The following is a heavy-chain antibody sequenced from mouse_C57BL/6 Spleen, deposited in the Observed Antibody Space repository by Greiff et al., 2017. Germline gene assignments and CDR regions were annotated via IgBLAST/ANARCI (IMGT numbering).Heavy chain of an antibody. D-gene: IGHD1-1*01. CDR3: APQYYGSSYWYFDV. J-gene: IGHJ1*03. CDR2: INPNNGGT. Sequence: VHVKQSGPELVKPGASVKISCKASGYTFTDYYMNWVKQSHGKSLEWIGDINPNNGGTSSNQQFKGKVTLTLDKSSSTAYMELRSLTSEDSAVYYGAPQYYGSSYWYFDVWGTGTTGTVSS. CDR1: GYTFTDYY. V-gene: IGHV1-26*01.